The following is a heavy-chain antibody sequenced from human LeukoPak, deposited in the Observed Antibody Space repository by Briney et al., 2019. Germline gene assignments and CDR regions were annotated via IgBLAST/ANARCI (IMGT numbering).Heavy chain of an antibody. D-gene: IGHD6-13*01. V-gene: IGHV3-21*04. CDR1: GFIFSNYA. J-gene: IGHJ4*02. CDR2: ISSSSSYI. CDR3: AKPPYSSSSYYLDY. Sequence: PGGSLRLSCGASGFIFSNYAMSWVRQAPGKGLEWVSSISSSSSYIYYADSVKGRFTISRDNAKNSLYLQMNSLRAEDTAVYYCAKPPYSSSSYYLDYWGQGTLVTVSS.